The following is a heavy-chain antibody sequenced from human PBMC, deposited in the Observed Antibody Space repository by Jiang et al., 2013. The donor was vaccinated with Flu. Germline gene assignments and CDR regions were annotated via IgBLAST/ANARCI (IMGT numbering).Heavy chain of an antibody. CDR2: INPNSGGT. CDR1: GYTFTGYY. Sequence: SVKVSCKASGYTFTGYYMHWVRQAPGQGLEWMGRINPNSGGTNYAQKFQGRVTMTRDTSISTAYMELSRLRSDDTAVYYCARVTIYYYYGMDVWGQGTTVTVSS. V-gene: IGHV1-2*06. J-gene: IGHJ6*02. CDR3: ARVTIYYYYGMDV. D-gene: IGHD3-3*01.